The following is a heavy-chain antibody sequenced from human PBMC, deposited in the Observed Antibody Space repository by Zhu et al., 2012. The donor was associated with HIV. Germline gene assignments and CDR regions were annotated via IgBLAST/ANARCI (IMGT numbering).Heavy chain of an antibody. V-gene: IGHV4-34*01. D-gene: IGHD6-19*01. CDR2: INHSGST. CDR3: ATLSSGWYYFDY. Sequence: QVQLQQWGAGLLKPSETLSLTCAVYGGSFSGYYWSWIRQPPGKGLEWIGEINHSGSTNYNPSLRSRVTISVDTSKNQFSLKLSSVTAADTAVYYCATLSSGWYYFDYVGQGTLVTVSS. CDR1: GGSFSGYY. J-gene: IGHJ4*02.